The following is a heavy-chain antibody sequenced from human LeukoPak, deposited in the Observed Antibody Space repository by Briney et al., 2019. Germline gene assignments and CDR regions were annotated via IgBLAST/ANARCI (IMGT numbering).Heavy chain of an antibody. J-gene: IGHJ4*02. V-gene: IGHV3-23*01. CDR1: GFTFSSYA. D-gene: IGHD3-10*01. CDR3: AKSTLPMVRGARGTSFDY. Sequence: GGSLRLSCAASGFTFSSYAMSWVRQAPGKGLEWVSAISGSGGSTYYADSVKGRLTISRDNSKNTLYLQMNSLRAEDTAVYYCAKSTLPMVRGARGTSFDYWGQGTLVTVSS. CDR2: ISGSGGST.